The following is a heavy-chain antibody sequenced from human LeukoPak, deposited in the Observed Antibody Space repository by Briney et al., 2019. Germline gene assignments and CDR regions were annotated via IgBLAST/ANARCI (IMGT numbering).Heavy chain of an antibody. Sequence: PSETLSLTCTVSGGSISSYYWSWIRQPPGKGLEWIGNIYYTGSTNYNPSLKSRVTISLDTSKNQFSLKLSSVTAADTAVYYCARYYCTTSCYHFDLWGQGTLVTVSS. J-gene: IGHJ4*02. D-gene: IGHD2-2*01. CDR3: ARYYCTTSCYHFDL. V-gene: IGHV4-59*01. CDR1: GGSISSYY. CDR2: IYYTGST.